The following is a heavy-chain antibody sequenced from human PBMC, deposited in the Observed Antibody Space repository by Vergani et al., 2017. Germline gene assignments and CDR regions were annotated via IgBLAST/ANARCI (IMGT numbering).Heavy chain of an antibody. J-gene: IGHJ3*02. D-gene: IGHD6-19*01. V-gene: IGHV4-61*02. Sequence: QVQLQESGPGLVKPSQTLSLTCTVSGGSISSGSYYWSWIRQPAGKGLEWIGRIYTSGSTNYNPSLKSRVTISVDTSKNQFSLKLSSVIAADTAVYYCAREGLSSGWYYAFDIWGQGTMVTVSS. CDR1: GGSISSGSYY. CDR2: IYTSGST. CDR3: AREGLSSGWYYAFDI.